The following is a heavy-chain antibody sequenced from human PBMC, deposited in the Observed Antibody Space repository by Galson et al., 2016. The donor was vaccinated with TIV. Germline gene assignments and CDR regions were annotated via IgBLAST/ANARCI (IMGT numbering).Heavy chain of an antibody. V-gene: IGHV4-38-2*01. J-gene: IGHJ6*02. CDR3: MSEGSTVTMHQYFGMDV. CDR2: IYESGTT. Sequence: SETLSLTCAVSGYSIKSGYFWGWIRQPPGKGLQWIGSIYESGTTYSNPSLKSRLTMSIDSSKNEFSLKLSSVTATDTAVYFCMSEGSTVTMHQYFGMDVWGQGTTVTVSS. CDR1: GYSIKSGYF. D-gene: IGHD4-17*01.